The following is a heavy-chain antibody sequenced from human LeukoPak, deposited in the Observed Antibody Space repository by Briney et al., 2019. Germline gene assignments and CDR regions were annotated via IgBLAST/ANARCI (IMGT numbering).Heavy chain of an antibody. Sequence: SVKVSCKVSGGTFSSYAISWVRQAPGQGLEWMGGIIPIFGTANYAQKFQGRVTITADKSTSTAYMELSSLRSEDTAVYYCARDVSGYDQGYYYYYMDVWGKGTTVTVSS. D-gene: IGHD5-12*01. CDR2: IIPIFGTA. V-gene: IGHV1-69*06. J-gene: IGHJ6*03. CDR3: ARDVSGYDQGYYYYYMDV. CDR1: GGTFSSYA.